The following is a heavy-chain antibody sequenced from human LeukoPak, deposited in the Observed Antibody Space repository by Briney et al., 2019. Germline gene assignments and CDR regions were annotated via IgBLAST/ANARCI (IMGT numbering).Heavy chain of an antibody. CDR2: INHSGNT. Sequence: PSETLSLTCAVYGGSFSGYYWSWIRQPPGKGLEWIGEINHSGNTNYNPSLKSRVTISVDTSKNQFSLKLSSVTAADTAVYYCARDPAAAGTYWGQGTLVTVSS. V-gene: IGHV4-34*01. CDR1: GGSFSGYY. J-gene: IGHJ4*02. D-gene: IGHD6-13*01. CDR3: ARDPAAAGTY.